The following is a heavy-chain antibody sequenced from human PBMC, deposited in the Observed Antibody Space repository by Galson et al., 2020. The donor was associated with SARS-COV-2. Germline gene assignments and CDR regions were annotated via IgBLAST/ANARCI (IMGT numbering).Heavy chain of an antibody. Sequence: SQTLSLTCTVTRGSISGHYWSWIRQPPGKGLEWLGYVSDSGSANYNPSLKSRVTISLDTPKKQFSLKVKSATAADTAVYYCAKVAEGRRTSEDYWGQGTLVTVAS. J-gene: IGHJ4*02. CDR3: AKVAEGRRTSEDY. CDR1: RGSISGHY. CDR2: VSDSGSA. V-gene: IGHV4-59*08. D-gene: IGHD2-15*01.